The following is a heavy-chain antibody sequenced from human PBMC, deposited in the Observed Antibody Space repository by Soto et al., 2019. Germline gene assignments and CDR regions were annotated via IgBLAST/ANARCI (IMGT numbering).Heavy chain of an antibody. CDR3: ARDRITGL. CDR1: GFPFSTYS. Sequence: GGSLRLPCEASGFPFSTYSMNWVRQAPGKELEWVSSISSSSSYIYYADSVKGRFTISRDNAKNSLYLQMISLRAEDTAVYYCARDRITGLWGQGTLVTVSS. J-gene: IGHJ4*02. CDR2: ISSSSSYI. D-gene: IGHD1-20*01. V-gene: IGHV3-21*01.